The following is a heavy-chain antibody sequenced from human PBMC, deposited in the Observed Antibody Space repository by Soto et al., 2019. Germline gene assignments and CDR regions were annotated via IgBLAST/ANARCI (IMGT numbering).Heavy chain of an antibody. D-gene: IGHD5-12*01. Sequence: HVPLVQSGAEVKKPGASLKVSCKASGYTFISYGVSWVRQAPGQGLEWLGWISPYNGNTNYAQKFQVRITMTTDTSTSTVYMDLRSLRTDDTAVYYCARDQTKWLTDAFDIWGQGTMVVVSS. CDR1: GYTFISYG. V-gene: IGHV1-18*01. J-gene: IGHJ3*02. CDR2: ISPYNGNT. CDR3: ARDQTKWLTDAFDI.